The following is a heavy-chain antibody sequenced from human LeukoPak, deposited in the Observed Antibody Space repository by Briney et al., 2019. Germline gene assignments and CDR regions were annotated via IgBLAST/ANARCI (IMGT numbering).Heavy chain of an antibody. D-gene: IGHD1-14*01. CDR1: GFTFSSYE. V-gene: IGHV3-48*03. CDR3: ATEINSDYFDN. Sequence: GGSLRLSCAASGFTFSSYEMNWVRQAPGKGLEWVSYISSSGSTIYYADSVKGRLTISRDNAKKSLYLQMTSLSAEDTAAYYCATEINSDYFDNWGQGTLVSVSS. J-gene: IGHJ4*02. CDR2: ISSSGSTI.